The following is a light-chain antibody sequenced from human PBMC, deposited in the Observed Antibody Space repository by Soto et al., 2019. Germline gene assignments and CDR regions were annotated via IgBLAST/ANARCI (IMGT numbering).Light chain of an antibody. V-gene: IGKV3-20*01. CDR3: QQYGSSPIT. CDR1: QSVTSSY. Sequence: VLTQSPGTLSLSPGERATLSCRASQSVTSSYLAWYQQRPGQTPSLLIYDTSTRATGIPDRFSGSGSGTDFTLAISRLEPEDFAVYYCQQYGSSPITFGQGHDWRL. CDR2: DTS. J-gene: IGKJ5*01.